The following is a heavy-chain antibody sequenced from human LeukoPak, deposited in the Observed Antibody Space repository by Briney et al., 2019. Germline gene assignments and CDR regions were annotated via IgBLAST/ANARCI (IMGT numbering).Heavy chain of an antibody. CDR1: GFTFSSYG. CDR3: ANQWLVHFDY. Sequence: GGSLRLSCAASGFTFSSYGMSWVRQAPGKGLEWVSAISGSGGSTYYADSVKGRFTISRDNSKNTLYLQMNSLRAEDTAVYCCANQWLVHFDYWGQGTLVTVSS. D-gene: IGHD6-19*01. J-gene: IGHJ4*02. V-gene: IGHV3-23*01. CDR2: ISGSGGST.